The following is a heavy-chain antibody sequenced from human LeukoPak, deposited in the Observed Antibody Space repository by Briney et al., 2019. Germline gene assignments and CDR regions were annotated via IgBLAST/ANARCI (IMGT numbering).Heavy chain of an antibody. CDR1: GYTFTGHH. Sequence: ASVKVSCKASGYTFTGHHVHWVRQAPGLGLEWMGLMDPNSGDADFAQKFQGRVTMTSDTSINTGYMEMSGLRSYDTAIYQGTVYNHWGQGTLVTVSS. V-gene: IGHV1-2*02. CDR3: TVYNH. CDR2: MDPNSGDA. D-gene: IGHD3-10*01. J-gene: IGHJ1*01.